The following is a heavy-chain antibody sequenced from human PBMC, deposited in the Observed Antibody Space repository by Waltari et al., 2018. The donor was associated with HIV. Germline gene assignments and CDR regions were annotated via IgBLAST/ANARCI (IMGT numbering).Heavy chain of an antibody. CDR2: RNPNSGGT. CDR1: GYTFTAYY. J-gene: IGHJ5*02. CDR3: SRGGTILTGYYPSGVS. V-gene: IGHV1-2*02. Sequence: QVQLVQSGAEVKKPGASVKVSCKASGYTFTAYYIHWVRPAPGQGLEWMGWRNPNSGGTNYPQKFKGRVTMTRDTSIKTAYLQLSGLTSDDTALYWCSRGGTILTGYYPSGVSWGQGTPVTVSS. D-gene: IGHD3-9*01.